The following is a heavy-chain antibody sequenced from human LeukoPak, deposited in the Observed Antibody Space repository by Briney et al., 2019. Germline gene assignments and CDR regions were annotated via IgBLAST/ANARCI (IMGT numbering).Heavy chain of an antibody. CDR3: ASDSSGYYRFDY. J-gene: IGHJ4*02. CDR1: GVSTRSSSYY. V-gene: IGHV4-39*01. Sequence: SETLSLTCTVSGVSTRSSSYYWGWIRQPPGKGLEWIGNIYYSGSTYYNPSLKSRITISVDTSTNQFSLKLSSVTAADTAVYYCASDSSGYYRFDYWGQGTLVTVSS. D-gene: IGHD3-22*01. CDR2: IYYSGST.